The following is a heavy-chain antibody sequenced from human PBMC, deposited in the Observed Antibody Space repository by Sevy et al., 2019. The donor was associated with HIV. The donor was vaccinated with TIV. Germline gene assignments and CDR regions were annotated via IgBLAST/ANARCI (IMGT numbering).Heavy chain of an antibody. V-gene: IGHV1-69*13. J-gene: IGHJ6*02. D-gene: IGHD2-15*01. CDR3: ARDQARYCSGGSCYSVHFDNYYGMDV. CDR2: IIPIFGTA. CDR1: GGTFSSYA. Sequence: ASVKVSCKASGGTFSSYAISWVRQAPGQGLEWMGGIIPIFGTANYAQKFQGRVTITADESTSTAYMELSSLRSEDTAVYYCARDQARYCSGGSCYSVHFDNYYGMDVWGQGTTVTVSS.